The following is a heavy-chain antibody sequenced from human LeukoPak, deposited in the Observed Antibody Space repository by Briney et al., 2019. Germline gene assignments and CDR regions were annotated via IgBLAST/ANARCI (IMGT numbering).Heavy chain of an antibody. V-gene: IGHV4-59*08. CDR1: GGSISSYY. J-gene: IGHJ6*03. Sequence: PSETLSLTCTVSGGSISSYYWSWIRQPPGKGLEWIGYIYYSGSTNYNPSLKSRVTISVGTSKNQFSLKLSSVTAADTAVYYCARLYPGTTVTTFDYYYMDVWGKGATVTVSS. CDR2: IYYSGST. CDR3: ARLYPGTTVTTFDYYYMDV. D-gene: IGHD4-17*01.